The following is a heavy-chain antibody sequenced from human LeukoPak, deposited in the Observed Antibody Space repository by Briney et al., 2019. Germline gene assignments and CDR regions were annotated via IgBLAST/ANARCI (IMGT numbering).Heavy chain of an antibody. CDR1: GDRFTSYW. V-gene: IGHV5-51*01. CDR3: AISVSSGGYYFDC. J-gene: IGHJ4*02. D-gene: IGHD6-6*01. Sequence: GESLKISCKGSGDRFTSYWIGWARQMPGKGLEWMGIIYPGDSDTRYSPSFQGQVTISADKSISTAYLQWSSLKASDTAMYYCAISVSSGGYYFDCWGQGTLVTVSS. CDR2: IYPGDSDT.